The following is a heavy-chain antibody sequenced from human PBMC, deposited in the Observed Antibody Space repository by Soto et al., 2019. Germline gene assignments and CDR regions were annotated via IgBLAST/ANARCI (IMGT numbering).Heavy chain of an antibody. D-gene: IGHD2-21*01. CDR3: AREKGILSYYGMDV. V-gene: IGHV3-74*01. J-gene: IGHJ6*02. Sequence: LRLSCAASGFTFSSYWMHWVRQAPGKGLVWVSRINSDGSSTSYADSVKGRFTISRDNAKNTLYLQMNSLRAEDTAVYYCAREKGILSYYGMDVWGQGTTVTVSS. CDR2: INSDGSST. CDR1: GFTFSSYW.